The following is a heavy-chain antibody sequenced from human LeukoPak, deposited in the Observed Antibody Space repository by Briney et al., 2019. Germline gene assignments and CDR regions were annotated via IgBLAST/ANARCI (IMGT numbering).Heavy chain of an antibody. D-gene: IGHD3-16*01. V-gene: IGHV4-59*08. J-gene: IGHJ5*02. CDR1: DVAMSDYY. CDR3: ARHAFASPLDT. Sequence: SETLSLTCTVSDVAMSDYYWSWIRQPPGKGLEWIAYIFHTGDSNQNPSLKGRVSVSLGIPKNELSLKLSSVSAADTAVYYCARHAFASPLDTWGQGTVVIVSS. CDR2: IFHTGDS.